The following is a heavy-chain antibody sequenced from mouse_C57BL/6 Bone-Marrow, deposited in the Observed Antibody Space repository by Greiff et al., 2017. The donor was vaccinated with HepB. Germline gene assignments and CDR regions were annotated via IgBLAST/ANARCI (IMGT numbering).Heavy chain of an antibody. D-gene: IGHD2-2*01. CDR2: ISGGGGNT. V-gene: IGHV5-9*01. J-gene: IGHJ2*01. CDR1: GFTFSSYT. Sequence: EVQVVESGGGLVKPGGSLKLSCAASGFTFSSYTMSWVRQTPEKRLEWVATISGGGGNTYYPDSVKGRFTISRDNAKNTLYLQMSSLRSEDTALYYCARFYYGYDVFDYWGQGTTLTVSS. CDR3: ARFYYGYDVFDY.